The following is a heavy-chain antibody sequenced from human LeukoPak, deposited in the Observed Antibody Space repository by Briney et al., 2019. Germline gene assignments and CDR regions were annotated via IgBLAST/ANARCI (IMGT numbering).Heavy chain of an antibody. CDR2: RYHTGST. Sequence: SGTLSLTCDVSGYSISSGYYWGWIRQPPGKGLEWIGSRYHTGSTSYSPSLKSRITISLDTPKNQFSLKVSSVTAADTAVYYCTRGESAVTLDYWGRGTLVTVSS. V-gene: IGHV4-38-2*01. CDR1: GYSISSGYY. J-gene: IGHJ4*02. D-gene: IGHD4-17*01. CDR3: TRGESAVTLDY.